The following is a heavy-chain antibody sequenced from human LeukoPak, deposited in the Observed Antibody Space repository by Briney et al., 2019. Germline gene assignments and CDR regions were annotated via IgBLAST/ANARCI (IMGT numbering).Heavy chain of an antibody. Sequence: ASVKVSCKASGYTFTSYGISWVRQAPGQGLEWMGWISAYNGNTNYAQKLQGRVTMTTDTSTSTAYMELRSQRSDDTAVYYCARVSYYGSGSMRRGYYFDYWGQGTLVTVSS. CDR1: GYTFTSYG. J-gene: IGHJ4*02. CDR3: ARVSYYGSGSMRRGYYFDY. D-gene: IGHD3-10*01. V-gene: IGHV1-18*01. CDR2: ISAYNGNT.